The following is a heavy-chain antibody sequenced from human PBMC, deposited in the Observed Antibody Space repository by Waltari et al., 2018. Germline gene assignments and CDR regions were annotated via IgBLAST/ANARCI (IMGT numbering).Heavy chain of an antibody. V-gene: IGHV3-7*01. J-gene: IGHJ4*02. CDR3: ATSGWYCFDY. D-gene: IGHD6-19*01. CDR2: IKQDGSEK. CDR1: GFTLSSFW. Sequence: EVQLVESGGGLVQPGGSLRLSCAASGFTLSSFWMNWVRQTPGKGLGWVAGIKQDGSEKYYADSVKGLFTISRDNAKNSLYLQMNSLRAEDTAVYYCATSGWYCFDYWGQGTLVTVSS.